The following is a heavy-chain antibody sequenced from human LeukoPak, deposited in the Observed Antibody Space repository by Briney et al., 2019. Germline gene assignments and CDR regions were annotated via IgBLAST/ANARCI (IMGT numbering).Heavy chain of an antibody. V-gene: IGHV3-48*02. CDR3: TPHRDGSYPFDY. CDR1: GFTFSSYS. D-gene: IGHD1-26*01. CDR2: ISSSSSTI. J-gene: IGHJ4*02. Sequence: QAGGSLRLSCAASGFTFSSYSMNWVRQAPGKGLEWVSYISSSSSTIYYADSVKGRFTISRDSAKNSLYLRMNTLRDEDTAVCYCTPHRDGSYPFDYWGQGTLVTVSS.